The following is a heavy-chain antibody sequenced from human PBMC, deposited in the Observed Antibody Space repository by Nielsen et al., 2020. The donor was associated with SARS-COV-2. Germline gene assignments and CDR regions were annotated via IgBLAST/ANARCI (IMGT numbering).Heavy chain of an antibody. J-gene: IGHJ6*02. Sequence: GESLKISCAASGFTFSSYAMSWVRQAPGKGLEWVSAISGSGGSTYYADSVKGRFTISRDNAKNSLYLQMNSLRAEDTAVYYCARDGSGVVYYYYGMDVWGQGTTVTVSS. V-gene: IGHV3-23*01. CDR3: ARDGSGVVYYYYGMDV. CDR1: GFTFSSYA. CDR2: ISGSGGST. D-gene: IGHD3-10*01.